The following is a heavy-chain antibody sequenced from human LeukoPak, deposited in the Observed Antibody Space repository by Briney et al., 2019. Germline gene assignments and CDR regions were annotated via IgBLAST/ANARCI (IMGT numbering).Heavy chain of an antibody. V-gene: IGHV4-31*03. D-gene: IGHD3-22*01. Sequence: KSSETLSLTCTVSGGSISSGGYYWSWIRQHPGKGLEWIGYIYYSGSTYYKPSLKSRVTISVDTSKNQFSLKLSSVTAADTAVYYCAAYYYDSSGYLNWFDPWGQGTLVTVSS. CDR2: IYYSGST. J-gene: IGHJ5*02. CDR1: GGSISSGGYY. CDR3: AAYYYDSSGYLNWFDP.